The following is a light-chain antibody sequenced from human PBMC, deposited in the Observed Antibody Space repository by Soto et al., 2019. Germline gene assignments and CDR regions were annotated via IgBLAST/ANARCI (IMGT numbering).Light chain of an antibody. V-gene: IGLV2-11*01. Sequence: QSALTQPRSVSGSPGQSVAISCTGTSSDVGDYNYVSWYQQHPGKAPKVMIYDVSKRPSGVPDRFSGSKSGNTASLTISGLQAEDEADYYCCSYAGGPYVFGTGTKVTVL. CDR2: DVS. CDR1: SSDVGDYNY. CDR3: CSYAGGPYV. J-gene: IGLJ1*01.